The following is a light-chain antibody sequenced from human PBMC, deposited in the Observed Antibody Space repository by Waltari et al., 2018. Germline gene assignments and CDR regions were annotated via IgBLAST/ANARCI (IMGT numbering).Light chain of an antibody. CDR1: SSDVGSNNR. Sequence: QSALTQPRPVSGSPGQSVTISCTGASSDVGSNNRVSWYQQSPGTAPKLSIHDVGKRHSGVPDRFSGSKSGNTASLTISGLQGEDEADYYCCSYAGRYTWVFGGGTKLTVL. V-gene: IGLV2-11*01. J-gene: IGLJ3*02. CDR2: DVG. CDR3: CSYAGRYTWV.